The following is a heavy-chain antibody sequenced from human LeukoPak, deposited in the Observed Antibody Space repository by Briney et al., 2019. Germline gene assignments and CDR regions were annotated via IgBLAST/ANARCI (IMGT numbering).Heavy chain of an antibody. CDR2: ISSSSSYI. J-gene: IGHJ4*02. CDR1: GGSISSSSYY. Sequence: GTLSLTCTVSGGSISSSSYYWGWVRQAPGKGLEWVSSISSSSSYIYYADSVKGRFTISRDNAKNSLYLQMNSLRAEDTAVYYCARGRSRGLIAAAGDYWGQGTLVTVSS. D-gene: IGHD6-13*01. CDR3: ARGRSRGLIAAAGDY. V-gene: IGHV3-21*01.